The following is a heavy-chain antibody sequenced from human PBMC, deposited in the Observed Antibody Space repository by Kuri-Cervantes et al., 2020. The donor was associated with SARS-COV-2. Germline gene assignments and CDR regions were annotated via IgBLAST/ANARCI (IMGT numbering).Heavy chain of an antibody. CDR1: GGSISSGSHY. V-gene: IGHV4-61*10. J-gene: IGHJ4*02. Sequence: SETLSLTCTVSGGSISSGSHYWSWIRQPAGKGLEWIGYIYTSGSTNYNPSLKSRVTISVDTSKNQFSLKLSSVTAADTAVYYCASSGGDYYDSSGYSLFDYWGQGTLVTVSS. D-gene: IGHD3-22*01. CDR2: IYTSGST. CDR3: ASSGGDYYDSSGYSLFDY.